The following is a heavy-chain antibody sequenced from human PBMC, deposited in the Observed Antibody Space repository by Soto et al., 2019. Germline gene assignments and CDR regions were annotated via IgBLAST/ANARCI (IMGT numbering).Heavy chain of an antibody. CDR2: IKQDGSEK. J-gene: IGHJ6*02. CDR3: ARDRIVLVPAATPSYGMDV. CDR1: GFTFSSYW. Sequence: GCSLRLSCAAAGFTFSSYWLSWVRQAPGKGLEWVANIKQDGSEKYYVDSVKGRFTISRDNAKNSLYLQMNSLRAEDTAVYYCARDRIVLVPAATPSYGMDVWGQGTMVTVS. D-gene: IGHD2-2*01. V-gene: IGHV3-7*01.